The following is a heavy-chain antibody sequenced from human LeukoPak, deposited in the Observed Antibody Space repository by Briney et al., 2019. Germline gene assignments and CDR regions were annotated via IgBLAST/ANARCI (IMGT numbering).Heavy chain of an antibody. Sequence: GRSLRLSCAASGFTFSSYGMRWVRQAPGKGLEWVAVISYDGSNKYYADSVKGRFTISRDNSKNTLYLQMNSLRAEDTAVYYCARDGPNYGDYDYYYHMDVWGKGTTVTVSS. CDR2: ISYDGSNK. CDR1: GFTFSSYG. CDR3: ARDGPNYGDYDYYYHMDV. J-gene: IGHJ6*03. V-gene: IGHV3-30*04. D-gene: IGHD4-17*01.